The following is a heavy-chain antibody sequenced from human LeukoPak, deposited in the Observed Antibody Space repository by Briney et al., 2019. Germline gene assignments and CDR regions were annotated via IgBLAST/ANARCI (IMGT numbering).Heavy chain of an antibody. CDR3: ATVPCRSSTSCYIRRWFDP. CDR1: GFTFSDYY. V-gene: IGHV3-11*01. D-gene: IGHD2-2*02. J-gene: IGHJ5*02. Sequence: GGSLRLSCAASGFTFSDYYMSWIRQAPGKGLEWVSYISSSGSTIYYADSVKGRFTISRDNAKNSLYLQMNSLRAEDTAVYYCATVPCRSSTSCYIRRWFDPWGQGTLVTVSS. CDR2: ISSSGSTI.